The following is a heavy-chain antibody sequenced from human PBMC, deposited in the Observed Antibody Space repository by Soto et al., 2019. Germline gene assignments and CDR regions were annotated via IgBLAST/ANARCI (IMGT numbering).Heavy chain of an antibody. Sequence: GGSLRLACAPSGFTFTSCAMGWVRQAPGKGLGWVAVFSGGGMSTNYAGSVKGRFTISRDNSKNTLYLQMNSLRAEDTAVYYCAKDGGSGYYSGDYYMDVWGKGTTVTVSS. V-gene: IGHV3-23*01. D-gene: IGHD3-3*01. J-gene: IGHJ6*03. CDR1: GFTFTSCA. CDR3: AKDGGSGYYSGDYYMDV. CDR2: FSGGGMST.